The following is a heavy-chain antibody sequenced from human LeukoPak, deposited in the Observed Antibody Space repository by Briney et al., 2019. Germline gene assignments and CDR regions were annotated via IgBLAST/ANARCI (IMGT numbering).Heavy chain of an antibody. CDR3: ARVSSTVTTLYYYYMDV. CDR2: ISAYNGNT. Sequence: ASVKVSYKASGYTFTSYGISWVRQAPGQGLEWMGWISAYNGNTNYAQKLQGRVTMTTDTSTSTAYMELRSLRSDDTAVYYCARVSSTVTTLYYYYMDVWGKGTTVTVSS. D-gene: IGHD4-17*01. J-gene: IGHJ6*03. CDR1: GYTFTSYG. V-gene: IGHV1-18*01.